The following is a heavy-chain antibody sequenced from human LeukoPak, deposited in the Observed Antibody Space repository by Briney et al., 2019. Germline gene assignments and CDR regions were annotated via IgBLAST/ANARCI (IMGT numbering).Heavy chain of an antibody. Sequence: GGSLRLSCAASGFNFSSYEMNWVRQAPGKGLEWISYFSRSGSTTYYADSVKGRFTISRDNAKNSLYLQMNSLRVEDTAVYYCAREGGDGYNLGDAFDIWGQGTMVTVSS. J-gene: IGHJ3*02. CDR2: FSRSGSTT. V-gene: IGHV3-48*03. D-gene: IGHD5-24*01. CDR3: AREGGDGYNLGDAFDI. CDR1: GFNFSSYE.